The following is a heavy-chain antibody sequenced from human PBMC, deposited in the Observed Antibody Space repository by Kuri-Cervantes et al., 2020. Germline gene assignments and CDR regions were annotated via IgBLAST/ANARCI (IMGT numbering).Heavy chain of an antibody. CDR2: ISWNGGPL. Sequence: GGSLRLSCAASGFTFDDYAMHWVRLAPGKGLEWVSGISWNGGPLGYADSVKGRFTISRDNAKNSLYLQMNSLRAEDTAVYYCARDSKVIAVATEFDYWGQGTLVTVSS. J-gene: IGHJ4*02. D-gene: IGHD6-19*01. CDR1: GFTFDDYA. V-gene: IGHV3-9*01. CDR3: ARDSKVIAVATEFDY.